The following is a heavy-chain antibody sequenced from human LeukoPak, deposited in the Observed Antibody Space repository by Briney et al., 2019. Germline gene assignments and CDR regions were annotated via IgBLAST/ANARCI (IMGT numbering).Heavy chain of an antibody. CDR3: ARGPARSIAVRGWFDP. V-gene: IGHV1-8*01. J-gene: IGHJ5*02. Sequence: ASVKVSCKASGYTFTNYDINWVRQATGQGLEWMGWMNPNSGNTGYAQKLQGRVTMTRNTSISTAYMELSSLRSEDTAVYYCARGPARSIAVRGWFDPWGQRTLVTVSS. D-gene: IGHD6-6*01. CDR1: GYTFTNYD. CDR2: MNPNSGNT.